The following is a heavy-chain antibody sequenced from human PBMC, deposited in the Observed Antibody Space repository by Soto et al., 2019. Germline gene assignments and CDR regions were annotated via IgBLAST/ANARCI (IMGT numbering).Heavy chain of an antibody. CDR3: ARRRATQAGFDY. D-gene: IGHD5-12*01. V-gene: IGHV1-69*02. CDR1: GGTFSSYT. CDR2: MIPILGIA. Sequence: QVQLVQSGAEVKKPGSSVKVSCKASGGTFSSYTISWVRQAPGQGLEWMGRMIPILGIANYAQKFQGRVTITADKSTSTAYMELSSLRSEDTAVYSCARRRATQAGFDYWGQGTLVTVSS. J-gene: IGHJ4*02.